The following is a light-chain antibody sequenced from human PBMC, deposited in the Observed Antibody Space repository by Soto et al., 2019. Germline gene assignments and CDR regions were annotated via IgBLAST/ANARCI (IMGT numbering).Light chain of an antibody. Sequence: EIVMTQSPATLSLSPGERATLSCMASQSISSKLAWYQQKPGQAHRLIIYGASTRATGIPVTFSGRGSGTEFTLTITSLQSEDFAVYYCQEYNNWHPITFGGGTKVDIK. J-gene: IGKJ4*01. CDR2: GAS. CDR1: QSISSK. V-gene: IGKV3-15*01. CDR3: QEYNNWHPIT.